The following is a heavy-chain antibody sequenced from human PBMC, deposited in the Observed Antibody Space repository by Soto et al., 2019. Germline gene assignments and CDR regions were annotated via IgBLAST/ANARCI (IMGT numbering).Heavy chain of an antibody. CDR2: ISSDGSNK. V-gene: IGHV3-30-3*01. J-gene: IGHJ4*02. D-gene: IGHD1-26*01. CDR3: ARDDEGGIDCDLGY. CDR1: GFTFSSHA. Sequence: QVQLVESGGGVVQPGRSLRLSCAVSGFTFSSHAMHWVRQAPGKGLEWVTLISSDGSNKYYADSVKGPFTTSRDNSKNTMYLQMNSLRVEDTAVFYCARDDEGGIDCDLGYWGQGALVTVSS.